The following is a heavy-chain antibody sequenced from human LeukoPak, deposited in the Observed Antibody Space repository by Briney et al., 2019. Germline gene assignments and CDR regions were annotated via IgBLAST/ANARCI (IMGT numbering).Heavy chain of an antibody. J-gene: IGHJ6*02. D-gene: IGHD3-10*01. V-gene: IGHV3-66*01. CDR3: ASIPMVRALILYYGMDV. CDR1: GFTVSSNY. Sequence: PGGSLRLSCAASGFTVSSNYMSWVRQAPGKGLEWVSVIYSGGSTYYADSVKGRFTISRDNSKNTLYLQMNSLRAEDTAVYYCASIPMVRALILYYGMDVWGQGTTVTVSS. CDR2: IYSGGST.